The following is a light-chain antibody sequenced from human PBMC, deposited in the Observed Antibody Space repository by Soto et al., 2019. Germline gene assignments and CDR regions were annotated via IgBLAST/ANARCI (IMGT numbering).Light chain of an antibody. J-gene: IGKJ4*01. V-gene: IGKV3-11*01. CDR3: QQRSNWLLT. CDR2: DTS. CDR1: QSVRSY. Sequence: EIVLTQSPATLSLSPGERATLSCRASQSVRSYLAWYQQKPGQAPRLLIYDTSNRATGIPARFSGSGSGTDFTLNISSLEPEDFAVYYCQQRSNWLLTFGGGTKVEIK.